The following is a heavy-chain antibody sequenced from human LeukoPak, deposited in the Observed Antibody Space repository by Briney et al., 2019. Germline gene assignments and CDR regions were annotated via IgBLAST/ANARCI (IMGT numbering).Heavy chain of an antibody. D-gene: IGHD3-3*01. Sequence: GGSLRLSCAGSGFTFSSYAMSWVRQAPGKGLEWVSYISSSSSTIYYADSVKGRFTISRDNAKNSLYLQMNSLRDEDTAVYYCARDYPYYDFWSGFPHFDYWGQGTLVTVSS. CDR3: ARDYPYYDFWSGFPHFDY. CDR1: GFTFSSYA. V-gene: IGHV3-48*02. CDR2: ISSSSSTI. J-gene: IGHJ4*02.